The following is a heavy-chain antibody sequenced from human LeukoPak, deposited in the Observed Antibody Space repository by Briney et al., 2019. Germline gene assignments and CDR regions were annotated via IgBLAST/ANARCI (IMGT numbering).Heavy chain of an antibody. V-gene: IGHV3-21*05. CDR1: GFKFSSYS. CDR3: ARDLRPGHYLGMDV. CDR2: IASLRADHI. Sequence: GRSLRLSCAASGFKFSSYSMNWVRQAPGKGLEWISFIASLRADHIYYADSVRGRFTISKDNAQNSLFLQMNSLRDEDTAVYYCARDLRPGHYLGMDVWGEGTTVTVSS. J-gene: IGHJ6*01.